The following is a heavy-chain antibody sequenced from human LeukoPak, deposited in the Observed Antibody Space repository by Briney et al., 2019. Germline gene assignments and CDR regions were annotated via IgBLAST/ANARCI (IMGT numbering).Heavy chain of an antibody. CDR1: GFTFSNAW. D-gene: IGHD6-19*01. Sequence: PGGSLRLSCAASGFTFSNAWMSWVRQAPGKGLEWVGRIKSKTDGGTTDYAAPVRGRFTIPRDDSKNTLYLQMNSLKTEDTAVYYCTTDGGYSSGWYFDYWGQGTLVTVSS. J-gene: IGHJ4*02. CDR2: IKSKTDGGTT. CDR3: TTDGGYSSGWYFDY. V-gene: IGHV3-15*01.